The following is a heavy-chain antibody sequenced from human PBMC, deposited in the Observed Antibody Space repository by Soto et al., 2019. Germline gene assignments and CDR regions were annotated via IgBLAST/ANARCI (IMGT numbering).Heavy chain of an antibody. Sequence: QVQLVESGGGVVQPGRSLRLSCAASGFTFSSYGMHWVRQAPGKGLEWVAVISYDGSNKYYADSVKGRFTISRDNSKNPLYLQMNSLRAEDTAVYYCAKGDYGSVYYGMDVWGQGTTVTVSS. D-gene: IGHD3-10*01. V-gene: IGHV3-30*18. CDR3: AKGDYGSVYYGMDV. J-gene: IGHJ6*02. CDR1: GFTFSSYG. CDR2: ISYDGSNK.